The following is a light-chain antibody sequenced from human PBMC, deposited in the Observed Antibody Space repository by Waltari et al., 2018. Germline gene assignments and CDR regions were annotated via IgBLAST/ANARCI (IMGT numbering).Light chain of an antibody. CDR3: SSYTSSSTLV. Sequence: QSALTQSASVSGSPGQSITIPCTGTRSDVGGYKSVSWYQQHPGKAPKLMINDVTNRPSGVSHRFSGSKSGNTASLNISGLQAEDEADYYCSSYTSSSTLVFGGGTKLTVL. CDR1: RSDVGGYKS. V-gene: IGLV2-14*03. J-gene: IGLJ2*01. CDR2: DVT.